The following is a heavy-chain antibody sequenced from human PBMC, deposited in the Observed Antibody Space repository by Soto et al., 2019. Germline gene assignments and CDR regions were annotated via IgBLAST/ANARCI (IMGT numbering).Heavy chain of an antibody. V-gene: IGHV3-11*06. CDR2: SSNSGTFT. J-gene: IGHJ4*02. CDR3: ARSGDNYNLLDY. D-gene: IGHD1-1*01. CDR1: GFTFSYYY. Sequence: GSLRLSCEASGFTFSYYYMGWIRQAPGKGLEWIAYSSNSGTFTKYADSVKGRFSISRDNAKNSLYLQINNLSGEDTATYFCARSGDNYNLLDYWGQGTPVTVSS.